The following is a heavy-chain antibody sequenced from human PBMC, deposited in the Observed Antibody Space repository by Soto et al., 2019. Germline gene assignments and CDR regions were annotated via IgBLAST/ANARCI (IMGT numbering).Heavy chain of an antibody. Sequence: GASVKVSCKASGGTFSSYAMSWVRQAPVQGLEWMGGISPIFGTANYAQKFQGRVTITADESTSTAYMELSSLTSEDTAVYYCARDLAAAGSYVPNLFDYWGQGTLVTVSS. J-gene: IGHJ4*02. CDR1: GGTFSSYA. D-gene: IGHD6-13*01. CDR3: ARDLAAAGSYVPNLFDY. CDR2: ISPIFGTA. V-gene: IGHV1-69*13.